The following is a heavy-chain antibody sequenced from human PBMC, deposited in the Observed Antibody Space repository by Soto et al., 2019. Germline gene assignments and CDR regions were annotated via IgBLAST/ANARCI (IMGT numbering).Heavy chain of an antibody. Sequence: GASVKVSCKASGYTFTSYGISWVRQAPGQGLEWMGWISAKKGNTKYAQKFQGRVTMTTDTSTSTAYMELRSLRSDDTAVYYCAREILSPDFSFHGMDFWGQGTTVTLSS. CDR3: AREILSPDFSFHGMDF. V-gene: IGHV1-18*04. CDR2: ISAKKGNT. D-gene: IGHD2-15*01. J-gene: IGHJ6*02. CDR1: GYTFTSYG.